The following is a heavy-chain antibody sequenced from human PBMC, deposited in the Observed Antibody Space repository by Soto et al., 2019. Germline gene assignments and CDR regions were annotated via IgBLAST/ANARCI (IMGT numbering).Heavy chain of an antibody. D-gene: IGHD3-3*01. CDR3: ARAGVKNYDFWSVRNGNWFDP. CDR2: MNPNSGNT. Sequence: ASVKVSCKASGYTFTSYDINWVRQATGQGLEWMGWMNPNSGNTGYAQKFQGRVTMTRNTSISTAYVELSSLRSEDTAVYYCARAGVKNYDFWSVRNGNWFDPWGQGTLVTVSS. J-gene: IGHJ5*02. V-gene: IGHV1-8*01. CDR1: GYTFTSYD.